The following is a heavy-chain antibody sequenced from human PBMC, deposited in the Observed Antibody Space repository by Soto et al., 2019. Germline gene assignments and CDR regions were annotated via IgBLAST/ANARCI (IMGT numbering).Heavy chain of an antibody. J-gene: IGHJ6*02. V-gene: IGHV1-2*04. CDR3: ARGSGIAAAGTWKYGMDV. D-gene: IGHD6-13*01. Sequence: ASVKVSCKASGYTFTGYYMHWVRQAPGQGLEWMGWINPNSGGTNYAQKFQGWVTMTRDTSISTAYMELSRLRSDDTAVYYCARGSGIAAAGTWKYGMDVWGQWTTVTVSS. CDR2: INPNSGGT. CDR1: GYTFTGYY.